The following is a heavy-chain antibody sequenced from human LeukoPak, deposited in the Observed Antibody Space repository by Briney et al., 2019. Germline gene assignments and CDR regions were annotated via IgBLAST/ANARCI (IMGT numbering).Heavy chain of an antibody. CDR1: GYSISSGYY. V-gene: IGHV4-38-2*02. Sequence: SETLSLTCTVSGYSISSGYYWGWIRQPPGKGLEWIGNIYPSGSTYYNPSLKSRVTISVDTSKNQFSLKLSSVTAADTAVYYCARRRMVRGVIAWYFDYWGQGTLVTVSS. CDR2: IYPSGST. D-gene: IGHD3-10*01. CDR3: ARRRMVRGVIAWYFDY. J-gene: IGHJ4*02.